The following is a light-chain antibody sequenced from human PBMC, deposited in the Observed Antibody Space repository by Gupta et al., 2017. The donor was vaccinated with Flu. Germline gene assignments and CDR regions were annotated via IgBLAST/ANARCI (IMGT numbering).Light chain of an antibody. CDR1: SSNIGAGYD. Sequence: ISCTGSSSNIGAGYDVHWYQHLPGAAPKLLIYGNINRPSGVPDRFSGSKSGTEASLAITGLQAEDEGDYYCHTYDSTLSGLYVFGTGIKVSVL. V-gene: IGLV1-40*01. CDR3: HTYDSTLSGLYV. J-gene: IGLJ1*01. CDR2: GNI.